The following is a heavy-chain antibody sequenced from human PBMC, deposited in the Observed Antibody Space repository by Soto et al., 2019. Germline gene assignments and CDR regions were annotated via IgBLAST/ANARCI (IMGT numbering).Heavy chain of an antibody. CDR2: IKSKVDGGTT. D-gene: IGHD2-21*02. J-gene: IGHJ5*02. CDR3: TTAPRRALTEDSARA. CDR1: GFIVSSAW. V-gene: IGHV3-15*07. Sequence: EVHLVESGGGLVKPGGSLRLSCTVSGFIVSSAWMNWVRQAPGKGLEWVGRIKSKVDGGTTDYAAPVQGRFTISLEDANNVLYLLIERLRTEDTAVSYFTTAPRRALTEDSARAWGQGTLVTVSS.